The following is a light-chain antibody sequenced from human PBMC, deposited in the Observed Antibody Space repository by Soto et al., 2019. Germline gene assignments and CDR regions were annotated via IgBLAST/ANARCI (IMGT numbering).Light chain of an antibody. V-gene: IGKV3-20*01. CDR1: QSVSSSY. CDR3: QQYGSSPALN. Sequence: EIVWTQSPGTLSLSPGERATLSCRARQSVSSSYLAWYQQKPGKATRLLSYGASSTAPGITDRLSGSRSGTDFTVTISRLEPEDFAVYYCQQYGSSPALNFGGGTKVEIK. J-gene: IGKJ4*01. CDR2: GAS.